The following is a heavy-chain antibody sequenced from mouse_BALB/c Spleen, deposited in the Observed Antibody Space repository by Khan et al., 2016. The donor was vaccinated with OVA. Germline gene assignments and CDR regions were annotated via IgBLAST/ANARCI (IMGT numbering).Heavy chain of an antibody. Sequence: EVELVESGGGLVQPGGSLKLSCAASGFTFSSYGMSWVRQTPDKRLELVATINSNGGCTYYPDSVKGRFTISRDNAKNTLYLQMSSLKSEDTAMYYCARWASTIKWGQGTTLTVCS. V-gene: IGHV5-6-3*01. CDR1: GFTFSSYG. D-gene: IGHD1-3*01. J-gene: IGHJ2*01. CDR3: ARWASTIK. CDR2: INSNGGCT.